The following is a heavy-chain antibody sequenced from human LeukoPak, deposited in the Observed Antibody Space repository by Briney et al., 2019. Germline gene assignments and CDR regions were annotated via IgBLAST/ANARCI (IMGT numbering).Heavy chain of an antibody. CDR1: GGSFSGYY. D-gene: IGHD3-22*01. V-gene: IGHV4-34*01. CDR2: INHSGST. CDR3: ARGPRGRYYDSSGYYYGLERTLDY. Sequence: SETLSLTCAVYGGSFSGYYWSWIRQPPGKGLEWIGEINHSGSTNYNPSLKSRVTISVDTSKNQFSLKLSSVTAADTAVYYCARGPRGRYYDSSGYYYGLERTLDYWGQGTLVTVSP. J-gene: IGHJ4*02.